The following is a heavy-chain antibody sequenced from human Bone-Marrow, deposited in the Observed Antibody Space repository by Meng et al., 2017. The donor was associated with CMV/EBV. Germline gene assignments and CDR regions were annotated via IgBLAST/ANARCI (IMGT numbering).Heavy chain of an antibody. CDR2: IRYDGSNK. J-gene: IGHJ6*02. V-gene: IGHV3-30*02. D-gene: IGHD3-3*01. Sequence: GESLKISCAASGFTFSSYGMHWVRQAPGKGLEWVAFIRYDGSNKYYADSVKGRLTISRDNSKNTLYLQMNSLRAEDTAVYYCAKATYYDFWSGYYQYYYYGMDVWGQGTTVTVSS. CDR1: GFTFSSYG. CDR3: AKATYYDFWSGYYQYYYYGMDV.